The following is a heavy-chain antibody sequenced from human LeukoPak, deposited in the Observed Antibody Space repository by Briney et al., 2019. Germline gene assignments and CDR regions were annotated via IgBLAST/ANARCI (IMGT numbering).Heavy chain of an antibody. J-gene: IGHJ4*02. D-gene: IGHD3-22*01. CDR2: IYYSGST. CDR1: GGSISSSSYY. CDR3: ARDGYYYDSSGYC. Sequence: SETLSLTCTVSGGSISSSSYYWGWIRQPPGKGLEWIGSIYYSGSTYYNPSLKSRVTISVDTSKNQFSLKLSSVTAADTAVYYCARDGYYYDSSGYCWGQGTLVTVSS. V-gene: IGHV4-39*07.